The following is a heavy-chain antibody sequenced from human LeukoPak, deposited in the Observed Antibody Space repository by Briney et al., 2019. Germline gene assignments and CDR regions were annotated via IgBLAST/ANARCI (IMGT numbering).Heavy chain of an antibody. V-gene: IGHV4-39*07. J-gene: IGHJ3*02. CDR2: IYYSGTT. CDR1: GDSISTGSYY. Sequence: SETLSLTCTVSGDSISTGSYYWGWIRQPPGKGLDWIGNIYYSGTTYYNPSLKSRVTISVDTSKNQFSLKLSSVTAADTAVYYCARSACSGGSCYSQRGAFDIWGQGTMVIVSS. D-gene: IGHD2-15*01. CDR3: ARSACSGGSCYSQRGAFDI.